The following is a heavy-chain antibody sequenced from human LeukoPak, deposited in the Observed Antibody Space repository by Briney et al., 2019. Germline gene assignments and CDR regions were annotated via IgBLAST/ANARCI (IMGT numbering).Heavy chain of an antibody. J-gene: IGHJ4*02. D-gene: IGHD2-2*01. CDR2: IIHSGST. CDR3: ATQPTYCSSTSCYAPFDY. V-gene: IGHV4-34*12. Sequence: SETLSLTCVVYGGSFSGYYWSWIRQPPGKGLEWIGEIIHSGSTNYNPSLKSRVTISIDTSKNQFSLKLSSVTAADTAVYYCATQPTYCSSTSCYAPFDYWGQGTLVTVSS. CDR1: GGSFSGYY.